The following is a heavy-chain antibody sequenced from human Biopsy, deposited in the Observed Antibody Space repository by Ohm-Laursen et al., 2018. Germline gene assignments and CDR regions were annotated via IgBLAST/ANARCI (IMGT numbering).Heavy chain of an antibody. CDR3: ARPPWGHAYVYYNGMDV. V-gene: IGHV3-11*01. Sequence: GSLRLSCSASGFTFRDYYMIWIRQPPGKGLEWVSYITNSGGTVYYEDSVKGRFTVSRESAKNSLYLQMDRLRAEDTAVYYCARPPWGHAYVYYNGMDVWGQGTTVIVSS. D-gene: IGHD3-10*02. J-gene: IGHJ6*02. CDR1: GFTFRDYY. CDR2: ITNSGGTV.